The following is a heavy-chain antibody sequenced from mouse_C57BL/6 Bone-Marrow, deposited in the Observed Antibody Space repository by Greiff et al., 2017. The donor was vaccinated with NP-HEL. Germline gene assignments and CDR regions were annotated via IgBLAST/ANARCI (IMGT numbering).Heavy chain of an antibody. J-gene: IGHJ2*01. CDR2: IDPEDGET. CDR1: GFNIKDYY. CDR3: ARWGYYGSSSYYFDY. Sequence: VQLQQSGAELVKPGASVKLSCTASGFNIKDYYMHWVKQRTEHGLEWIGRIDPEDGETKYDPKFQGKATITADTSSNTAYLQLSLTSEDTAVYYCARWGYYGSSSYYFDYWGQGTTLTVSS. D-gene: IGHD1-1*01. V-gene: IGHV14-2*01.